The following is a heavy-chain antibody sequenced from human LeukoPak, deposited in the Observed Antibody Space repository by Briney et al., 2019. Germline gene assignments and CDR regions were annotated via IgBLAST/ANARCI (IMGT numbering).Heavy chain of an antibody. Sequence: SETLSLTCTVSGGSISSYYWSWIRQPPGKGLEWIGYIYYSGSTNYNPSLKSRVTISVDTSKNQLSLKLSSVTAADTAVYYCARTRDGYNSYYFDYWGQGTLVTVSS. CDR1: GGSISSYY. J-gene: IGHJ4*02. CDR3: ARTRDGYNSYYFDY. CDR2: IYYSGST. D-gene: IGHD5-24*01. V-gene: IGHV4-59*01.